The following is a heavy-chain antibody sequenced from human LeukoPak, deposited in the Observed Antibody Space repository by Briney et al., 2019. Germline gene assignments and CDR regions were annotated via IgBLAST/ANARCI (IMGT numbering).Heavy chain of an antibody. CDR2: IIPIFGTA. D-gene: IGHD1-26*01. J-gene: IGHJ4*02. V-gene: IGHV1-69*13. CDR3: ARAYPGAPGLFDY. Sequence: SVKVSCKASGYTFTSYGISWVRQAPGQGLEWMGGIIPIFGTANYAQKFQGRVTITADESTSTAYMELSSLRSEDTAVYYCARAYPGAPGLFDYWGQGTLVTVSS. CDR1: GYTFTSYG.